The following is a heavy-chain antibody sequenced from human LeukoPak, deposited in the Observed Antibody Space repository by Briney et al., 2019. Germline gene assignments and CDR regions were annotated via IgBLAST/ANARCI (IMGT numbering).Heavy chain of an antibody. CDR2: INSDGSST. V-gene: IGHV3-74*01. D-gene: IGHD1-26*01. J-gene: IGHJ4*02. Sequence: GGSLRLSCAASGFTFSSYWMHWVRQDPGKGLVWVSCINSDGSSTNYADSVKGRFTISRDNSKNTVYLQMKSLRAEDTAVYYCARGLPVGALRGYYFDYWGQGTLVTVSS. CDR1: GFTFSSYW. CDR3: ARGLPVGALRGYYFDY.